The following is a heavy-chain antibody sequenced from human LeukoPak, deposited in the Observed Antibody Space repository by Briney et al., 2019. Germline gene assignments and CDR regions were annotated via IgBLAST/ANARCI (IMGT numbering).Heavy chain of an antibody. CDR3: ATGYVTKGYFDS. D-gene: IGHD3-16*01. CDR1: GFSFCSSP. J-gene: IGHJ4*02. V-gene: IGHV3-23*01. Sequence: GGSLRLPCGACGFSFCSSPIIGVRQAPGGGVEWFSAFSYYCKPTFYGDSEEGRFTIYRDNSKNTVFLHVKSLRPGDAALYHCATGYVTKGYFDSWGQGTLVTVSS. CDR2: FSYYCKPT.